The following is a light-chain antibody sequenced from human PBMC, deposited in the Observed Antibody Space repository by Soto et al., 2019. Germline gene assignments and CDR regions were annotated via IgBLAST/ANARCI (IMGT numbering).Light chain of an antibody. CDR3: AAWDDSLNGLV. CDR1: SSNIGSNT. V-gene: IGLV1-44*01. CDR2: SHN. Sequence: QSVLTQPPSASGTAGQRVTISCSGSSSNIGSNTVNWYQQLPGTAPKLLIDSHNQGPSGVPDRFSGSKSGTSASLAISGLQSEDEAEYYCAAWDDSLNGLVFGGGTKLTVL. J-gene: IGLJ3*02.